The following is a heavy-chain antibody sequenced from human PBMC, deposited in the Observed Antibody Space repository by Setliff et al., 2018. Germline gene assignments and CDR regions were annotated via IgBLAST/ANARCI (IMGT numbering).Heavy chain of an antibody. V-gene: IGHV4-61*09. CDR1: GASISSGSFY. Sequence: SETLSLTCTVSGASISSGSFYWSWIRQPAGKGLEWIGHIYTSGSTNYNPSLKSRVTISADTSKNLLSLKLTPVTAADTAVYYCAKEFVEISFVSNSHRHYGMDVWGQGTTVTSP. J-gene: IGHJ6*02. D-gene: IGHD3-3*01. CDR2: IYTSGST. CDR3: AKEFVEISFVSNSHRHYGMDV.